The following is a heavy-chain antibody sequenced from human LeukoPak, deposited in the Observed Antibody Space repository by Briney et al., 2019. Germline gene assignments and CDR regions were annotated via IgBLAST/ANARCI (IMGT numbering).Heavy chain of an antibody. CDR2: ISSSSAI. CDR3: ARDRDSTYFDY. V-gene: IGHV3-48*01. J-gene: IGHJ4*02. Sequence: GGSLRLSCAASGFTFSSYSMNWVRQAPGKGLEWVSYISSSSAIYYADSVKGRFTISRDNAKNSLYLQMNSLRAEDTAVYYCARDRDSTYFDYWGQGTLVTVSS. D-gene: IGHD6-13*01. CDR1: GFTFSSYS.